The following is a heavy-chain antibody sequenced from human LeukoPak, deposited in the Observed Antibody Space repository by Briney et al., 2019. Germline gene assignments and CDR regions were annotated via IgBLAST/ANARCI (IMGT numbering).Heavy chain of an antibody. CDR3: ARGATVTQRSAVFDP. Sequence: SGTLSLTCAVSGGSISSGGYSWSWIRQPPGKGLEWIGYIYHSGSTYYNPSLKSRVTISVDRSKNQFSLKLSSVTAADTAVYYCARGATVTQRSAVFDPWGQGTLVTVSS. J-gene: IGHJ5*02. V-gene: IGHV4-30-2*01. D-gene: IGHD4-17*01. CDR2: IYHSGST. CDR1: GGSISSGGYS.